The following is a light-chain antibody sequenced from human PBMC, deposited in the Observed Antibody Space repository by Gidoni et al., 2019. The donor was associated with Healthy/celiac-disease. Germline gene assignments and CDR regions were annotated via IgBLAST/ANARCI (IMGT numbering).Light chain of an antibody. Sequence: EIVLTQSPGTLSLSPGERATLSCRASQSVSSSSLAWYQQKPGQAPRLLIYGASSRATGIPDRLSGSGSGTDFTLTISRLEPEDFAVYYCQQYGSSPGWTFGQGTKVEIK. CDR3: QQYGSSPGWT. J-gene: IGKJ1*01. CDR1: QSVSSSS. V-gene: IGKV3-20*01. CDR2: GAS.